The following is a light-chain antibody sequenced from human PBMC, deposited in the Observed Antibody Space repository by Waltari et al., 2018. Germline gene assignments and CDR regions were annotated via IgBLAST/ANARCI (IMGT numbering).Light chain of an antibody. CDR2: EGS. CDR3: CSYAGSSTWV. CDR1: SSDVGSYNL. V-gene: IGLV2-23*01. J-gene: IGLJ3*02. Sequence: QSALTQPASVSGSPGQSITISCTGTSSDVGSYNLVSWYQQHPGKAPKVVIYEGSKRPLGVSNRFSGSKPVNTASLTISGLQAEDEADYYCCSYAGSSTWVFGGGTKLTVL.